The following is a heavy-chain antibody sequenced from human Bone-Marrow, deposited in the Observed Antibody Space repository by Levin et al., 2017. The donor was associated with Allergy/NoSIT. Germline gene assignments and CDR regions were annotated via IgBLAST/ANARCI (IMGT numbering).Heavy chain of an antibody. CDR3: TTSIQFYHDGSGRSLTHY. Sequence: QPGGSLRLSCAASGFIFSSYAMHWVRQAPGKGLEWVAVTSFDGGNKYYADSVTGRFTVSRDNSNKTLYLQMNRLRAEDTAVYYCTTSIQFYHDGSGRSLTHYWGQGALVTVSS. CDR2: TSFDGGNK. CDR1: GFIFSSYA. V-gene: IGHV3-30*04. D-gene: IGHD3-22*01. J-gene: IGHJ4*02.